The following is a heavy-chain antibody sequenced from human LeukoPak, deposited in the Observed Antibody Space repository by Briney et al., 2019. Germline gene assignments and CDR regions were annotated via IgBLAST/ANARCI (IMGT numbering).Heavy chain of an antibody. Sequence: SETLSLTCTVSGGSISSYYWSWIRQPAGKGLEWIGRIYTAGITKYNPSLKSRVTMSVDTSKNQFSLRLSSVTAADTAVYYCARDSLTSITNTVTTKGPYWYYYYMDVWGKGTTVTVSS. J-gene: IGHJ6*03. CDR3: ARDSLTSITNTVTTKGPYWYYYYMDV. CDR2: IYTAGIT. D-gene: IGHD4-11*01. V-gene: IGHV4-4*07. CDR1: GGSISSYY.